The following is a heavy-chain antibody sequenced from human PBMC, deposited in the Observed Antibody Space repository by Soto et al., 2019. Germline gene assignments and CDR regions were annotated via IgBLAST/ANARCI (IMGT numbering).Heavy chain of an antibody. CDR1: GYTLTELS. Sequence: ASVKGSCKVSGYTLTELSMHWVLQAPGKGLEWMGGFDPEDGETIYAQKFQGRVTMTEDTSTDTAYMELSSLRSEDTAVYYCATALYGPNWFDPWGQGTLVTVSS. J-gene: IGHJ5*02. CDR2: FDPEDGET. D-gene: IGHD3-10*01. V-gene: IGHV1-24*01. CDR3: ATALYGPNWFDP.